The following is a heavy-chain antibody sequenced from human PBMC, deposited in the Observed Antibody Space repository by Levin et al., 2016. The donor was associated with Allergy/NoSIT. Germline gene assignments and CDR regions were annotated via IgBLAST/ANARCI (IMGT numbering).Heavy chain of an antibody. CDR3: TRGLEEGDY. J-gene: IGHJ4*02. Sequence: GGSLRLSCAASGFTLSHFAMTWLRQTPGEGLECVSGIGVSDTSTYYADSVKGRFTISRDNSKNTVYLQMNSLRAEDTAVYYCTRGLEEGDYWGQGTLVTVSS. V-gene: IGHV3-23*01. CDR1: GFTLSHFA. D-gene: IGHD1-1*01. CDR2: IGVSDTST.